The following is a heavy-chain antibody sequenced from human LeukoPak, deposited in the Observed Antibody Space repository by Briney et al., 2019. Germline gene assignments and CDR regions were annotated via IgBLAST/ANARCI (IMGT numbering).Heavy chain of an antibody. Sequence: GGSLSLSCATSGSTFGSYAMNWVRQAPGKGLEWVSGISYSGVSTYYGDSVKGRFTISRDNAENTLYLQMNSLRAEDTAVYYCARSISSSSSFDYWGQGTLVTVSS. CDR2: ISYSGVST. J-gene: IGHJ4*02. CDR1: GSTFGSYA. V-gene: IGHV3-23*01. CDR3: ARSISSSSSFDY. D-gene: IGHD6-6*01.